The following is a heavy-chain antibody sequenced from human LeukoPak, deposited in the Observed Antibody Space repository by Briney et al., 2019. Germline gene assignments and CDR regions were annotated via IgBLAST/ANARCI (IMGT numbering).Heavy chain of an antibody. D-gene: IGHD3/OR15-3a*01. CDR1: GVSITSYY. Sequence: SETLSLTCTVSGVSITSYYWTWIRQPAGKGLEWIGRIHSSGSTNYNPSLKSRVTMSVDTSKNQFSLRLTSVTAADTAVYYCARQTGSGLFILPGGQGTLVTVSS. V-gene: IGHV4-4*07. J-gene: IGHJ4*02. CDR3: ARQTGSGLFILP. CDR2: IHSSGST.